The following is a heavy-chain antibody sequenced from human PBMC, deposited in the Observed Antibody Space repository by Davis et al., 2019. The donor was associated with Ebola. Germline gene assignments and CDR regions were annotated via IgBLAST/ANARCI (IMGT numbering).Heavy chain of an antibody. Sequence: GESLKISCAASGFSFTRYWMSWVRQAPGKGLEWVASIKQDGRVYYVDSVKGRFTISRDNAKNSLYLQMNSLRAEDTAVYYCARDVGVVPAAMTLDVWGPGTTVAVSS. CDR3: ARDVGVVPAAMTLDV. CDR2: IKQDGRV. D-gene: IGHD2-2*01. V-gene: IGHV3-7*01. J-gene: IGHJ6*02. CDR1: GFSFTRYW.